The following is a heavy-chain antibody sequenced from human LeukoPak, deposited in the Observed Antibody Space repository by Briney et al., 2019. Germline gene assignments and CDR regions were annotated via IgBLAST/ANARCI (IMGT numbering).Heavy chain of an antibody. J-gene: IGHJ5*02. CDR3: ARHDGTVTLNWFDP. CDR2: IYYSGRT. D-gene: IGHD1-1*01. Sequence: PSETLSLTCGVSGYSTSTTSHYWGWIRQPPGGGLEWIGSIYYSGRTYYNPSLKSRVTISVDTSKNQFSLTLSSATAADTAVYYCARHDGTVTLNWFDPWGQGTLVTVSS. CDR1: GYSTSTTSHY. V-gene: IGHV4-39*01.